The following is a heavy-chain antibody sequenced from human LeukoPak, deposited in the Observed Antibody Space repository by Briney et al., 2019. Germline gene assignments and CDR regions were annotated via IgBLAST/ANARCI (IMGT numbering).Heavy chain of an antibody. CDR3: ARAEWARYFQH. V-gene: IGHV3-7*01. J-gene: IGHJ1*01. CDR1: GFSFSAFW. D-gene: IGHD3-3*01. CDR2: IRYDGNEE. Sequence: GGSLRLSCAASGFSFSAFWMTWVRQAPGKGLEWVATIRYDGNEEYYVDSVKGRFTISRDNAENSLYLEMNSLRVEDTAVYFCARAEWARYFQHWGQGTLVTVSS.